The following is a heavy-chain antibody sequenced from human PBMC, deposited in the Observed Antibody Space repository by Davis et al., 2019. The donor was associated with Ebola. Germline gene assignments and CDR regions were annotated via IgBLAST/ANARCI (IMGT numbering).Heavy chain of an antibody. CDR3: AHSRRQEETAVCFDWHFDD. Sequence: SGPTLVKPTPTLTLTCTFSGFSLTTTGVGVGWIRQPPGKALAWLALIYWDENKYYSPSLKSRLTISKDTSKNQVVLTMTNMDPVDTATYYCAHSRRQEETAVCFDWHFDDWGQGTLVTVSS. J-gene: IGHJ4*02. V-gene: IGHV2-5*02. CDR2: IYWDENK. CDR1: GFSLTTTGVG. D-gene: IGHD5-18*01.